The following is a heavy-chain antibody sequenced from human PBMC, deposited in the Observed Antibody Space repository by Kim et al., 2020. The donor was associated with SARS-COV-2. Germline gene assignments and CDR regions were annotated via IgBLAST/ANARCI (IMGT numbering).Heavy chain of an antibody. CDR1: GFTFSSYA. D-gene: IGHD3-22*01. J-gene: IGHJ4*02. CDR2: ISGGGGST. CDR3: AKGIGNTMIVVVIGRGFDYYFDY. Sequence: GGSLRLSCAASGFTFSSYAMSWVRQAPGKGLEWVSAISGGGGSTYYADSVKGRFTISRDNSKNTLYLQMNSLRAEDTAVYYCAKGIGNTMIVVVIGRGFDYYFDYWGQGTLVTVSS. V-gene: IGHV3-23*01.